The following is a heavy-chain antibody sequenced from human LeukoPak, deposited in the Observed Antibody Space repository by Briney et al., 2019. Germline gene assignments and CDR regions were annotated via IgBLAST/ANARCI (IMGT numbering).Heavy chain of an antibody. CDR2: IYYSGST. Sequence: SETLSLTCTVSGGSISSSSYYWGWIRQPPGKGLEWIGSIYYSGSTYYNPSLKSRVTISVDTSKNQFSLKLSSVTAADTAVYFCARLEVVVGAPGYYYGMDVWGQGTTVTVSS. J-gene: IGHJ6*02. D-gene: IGHD2-15*01. V-gene: IGHV4-39*01. CDR1: GGSISSSSYY. CDR3: ARLEVVVGAPGYYYGMDV.